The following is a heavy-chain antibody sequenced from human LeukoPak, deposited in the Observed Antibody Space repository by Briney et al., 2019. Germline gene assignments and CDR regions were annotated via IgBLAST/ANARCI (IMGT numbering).Heavy chain of an antibody. CDR3: ARSHDYDSSGYQNNDAFDI. Sequence: SETLSLTCTGSGGSISSYYWSWIRQPPGKGLEWIGYIYYSGSTNYNPSLKSRVTISVDTSKNQFSLKLSFVTAADTAVYYCARSHDYDSSGYQNNDAFDIWGQGTMVTVSS. CDR1: GGSISSYY. V-gene: IGHV4-59*01. D-gene: IGHD3-22*01. J-gene: IGHJ3*02. CDR2: IYYSGST.